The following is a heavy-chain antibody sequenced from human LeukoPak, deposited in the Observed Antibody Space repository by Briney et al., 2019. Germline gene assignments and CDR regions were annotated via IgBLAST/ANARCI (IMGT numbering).Heavy chain of an antibody. D-gene: IGHD3-10*01. CDR1: GFTFSSYS. Sequence: GGSLRLSCAASGFTFSSYSMNWVRQAPGKGLEWVSSISSSSSYIYYADSVKGRITISRDNAKNSVSLYMNSLRAEDSAVYYCARPGITAFDIWGQGTMVTVSS. CDR3: ARPGITAFDI. J-gene: IGHJ3*02. V-gene: IGHV3-21*06. CDR2: ISSSSSYI.